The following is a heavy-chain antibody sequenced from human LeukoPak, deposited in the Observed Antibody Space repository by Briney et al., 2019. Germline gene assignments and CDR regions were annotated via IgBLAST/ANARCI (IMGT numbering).Heavy chain of an antibody. D-gene: IGHD3-22*01. V-gene: IGHV4-61*02. CDR1: GYSISSGYY. Sequence: PSETLSLTCTVSGYSISSGYYWSWIRQPAGKGLEWIGRIHTSGSTNYNPSLKSRVTISVDTSKNQFSLKLSSVTAADTAVYYCARTYYYDSSGYYYEGPNAFDIWGQGIMVTVSS. J-gene: IGHJ3*02. CDR2: IHTSGST. CDR3: ARTYYYDSSGYYYEGPNAFDI.